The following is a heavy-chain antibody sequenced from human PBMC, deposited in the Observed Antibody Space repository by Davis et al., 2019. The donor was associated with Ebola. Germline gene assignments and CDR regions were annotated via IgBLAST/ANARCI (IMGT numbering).Heavy chain of an antibody. Sequence: GESLKISCAASGFTFSSYSMNWVRQAPGKGLEWVSYISSSSSTIYYADSVKGRFTISRDNAKNSLYLQMNSLRDEDTAVYYCAKDFGSGYIAAANFHYYYYGMDVWGKGTTVTVSS. V-gene: IGHV3-48*02. D-gene: IGHD6-13*01. CDR2: ISSSSSTI. CDR1: GFTFSSYS. CDR3: AKDFGSGYIAAANFHYYYYGMDV. J-gene: IGHJ6*04.